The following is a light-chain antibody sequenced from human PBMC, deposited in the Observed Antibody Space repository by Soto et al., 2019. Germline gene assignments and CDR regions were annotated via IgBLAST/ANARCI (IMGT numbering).Light chain of an antibody. J-gene: IGKJ1*01. Sequence: EILMTQSPATLSVSPGERATLSCRASQSVSNNYLAWYQQKPGQAPRLLIYGASNRATGIPDRFTGSGSGTDFILTISRLEPEDFAVYYCQQYGSSPRTFGQGTKVDIK. CDR2: GAS. CDR1: QSVSNNY. V-gene: IGKV3-20*01. CDR3: QQYGSSPRT.